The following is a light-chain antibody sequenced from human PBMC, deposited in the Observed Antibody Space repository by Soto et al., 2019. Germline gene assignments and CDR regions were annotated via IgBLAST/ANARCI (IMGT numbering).Light chain of an antibody. V-gene: IGKV3-20*01. CDR1: QTVSITY. J-gene: IGKJ5*01. Sequence: LTQSPGTLSLSPGESATLSCRASQTVSITYLTWYQQKPGKAPRLLIYGASTRATGVPERFSGSGSGTEFTLTISSLLPEDFATYYCQQHDNWPITFGQGTRLEIK. CDR3: QQHDNWPIT. CDR2: GAS.